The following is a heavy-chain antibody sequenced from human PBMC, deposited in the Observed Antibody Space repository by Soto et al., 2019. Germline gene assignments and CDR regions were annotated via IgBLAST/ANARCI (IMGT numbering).Heavy chain of an antibody. CDR1: GYTFTSYY. J-gene: IGHJ4*02. Sequence: GASVKVSCKASGYTFTSYYMHWVRQAPGQGLEWMGIINPSGGSTSYAQKFQGRVTMTRDTSTSTVYMELSSLRSEDTAVYYCAREGDSSGYYLRYYFDYWGQGTLVTVSS. D-gene: IGHD3-22*01. CDR2: INPSGGST. CDR3: AREGDSSGYYLRYYFDY. V-gene: IGHV1-46*01.